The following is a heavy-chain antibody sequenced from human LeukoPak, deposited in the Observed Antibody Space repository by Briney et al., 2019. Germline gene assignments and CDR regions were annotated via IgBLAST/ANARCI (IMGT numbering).Heavy chain of an antibody. D-gene: IGHD3-9*01. CDR3: ARGGLTGSRGYFDY. J-gene: IGHJ4*02. CDR2: ISSSSSYI. Sequence: GGSLRLSCAASGFTFSSYSMNWVRQAPGKGLEWVSSISSSSSYIYYADSVKGRFTISRDNAKNSLYLQMNSLRAEDTAVYYCARGGLTGSRGYFDYWGQGTLVTVSS. V-gene: IGHV3-21*01. CDR1: GFTFSSYS.